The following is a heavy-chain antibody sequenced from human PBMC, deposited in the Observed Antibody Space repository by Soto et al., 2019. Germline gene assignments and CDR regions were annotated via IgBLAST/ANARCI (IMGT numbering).Heavy chain of an antibody. CDR3: ARATFIRKGYYDATDYYYFDY. D-gene: IGHD3-22*01. Sequence: SETLSLTCTVSGGSISSGGYYWSWIRQQQGTGLERIGYIYYSGSTYYNPSLKSRVAISVDRSKNEFSLRLSSVTAADTAVYYCARATFIRKGYYDATDYYYFDYWGQGTLVTVSS. CDR2: IYYSGST. V-gene: IGHV4-30-2*01. CDR1: GGSISSGGYY. J-gene: IGHJ4*02.